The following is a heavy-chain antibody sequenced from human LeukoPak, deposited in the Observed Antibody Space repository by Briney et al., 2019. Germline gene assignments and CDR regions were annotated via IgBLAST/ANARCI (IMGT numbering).Heavy chain of an antibody. CDR1: GFTFSSYA. CDR2: ISSNGGST. D-gene: IGHD3-10*01. Sequence: GGSLRLSCSASGFTFSSYAMHWVRQAPGKGLEYVSAISSNGGSTYYADSVKGRFTISRDNSKNTLYLQMSGLRAEDTAVYYCVKVGKYYGSGSYKYYYGMDVWGKGTTVTVSS. J-gene: IGHJ6*04. CDR3: VKVGKYYGSGSYKYYYGMDV. V-gene: IGHV3-64D*06.